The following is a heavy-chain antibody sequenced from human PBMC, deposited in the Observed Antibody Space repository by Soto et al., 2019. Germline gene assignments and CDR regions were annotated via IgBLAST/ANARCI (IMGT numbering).Heavy chain of an antibody. D-gene: IGHD2-2*01. CDR2: LSQTVTAR. V-gene: IGHV3-11*01. CDR1: GFTFSDYY. Sequence: QVQVVESGGGLVKPGGSQRLSCVASGFTFSDYYRGWVRQAPGKGLEWVSYLSQTVTARHYADSVRGRFTISRDNAKNSLYLEMSSLRAEATAMYYCARWSAAFDYWGHGTLVTVSS. CDR3: ARWSAAFDY. J-gene: IGHJ4*01.